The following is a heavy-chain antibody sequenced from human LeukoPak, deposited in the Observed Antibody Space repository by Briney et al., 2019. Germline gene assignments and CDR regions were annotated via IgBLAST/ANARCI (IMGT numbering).Heavy chain of an antibody. CDR3: ARGYTVTTFTY. J-gene: IGHJ4*02. D-gene: IGHD4-17*01. CDR1: GVSFSSYD. V-gene: IGHV4-34*01. CDR2: INHSGST. Sequence: SGTLSLTCAAYGVSFSSYDWSWIRQPPGKGLEWIGEINHSGSTNYNPSLKSRVTISVDTSKNQFSLKLSSVTAADTAVYYCARGYTVTTFTYWGQGTLVTVSS.